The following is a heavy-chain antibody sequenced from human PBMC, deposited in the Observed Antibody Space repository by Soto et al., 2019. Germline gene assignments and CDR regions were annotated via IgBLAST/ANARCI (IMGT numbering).Heavy chain of an antibody. D-gene: IGHD3-9*01. CDR1: GGSFSGYY. J-gene: IGHJ6*02. V-gene: IGHV4-34*01. Sequence: SETLSLSCAVYGGSFSGYYWSWIRQPPGKGLEWIGEINHSGSTNYNPSLKSRVTISVDTSKNQFSLKLSSVTAADTAVYYCARVRYFDWLLGTYYYYGMDVWGQGTTVTVSS. CDR2: INHSGST. CDR3: ARVRYFDWLLGTYYYYGMDV.